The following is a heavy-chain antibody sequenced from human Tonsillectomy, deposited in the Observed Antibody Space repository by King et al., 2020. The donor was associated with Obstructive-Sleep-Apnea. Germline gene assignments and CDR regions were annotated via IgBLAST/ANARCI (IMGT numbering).Heavy chain of an antibody. J-gene: IGHJ5*02. D-gene: IGHD2-2*01. CDR1: GGSFSGYY. V-gene: IGHV4-34*01. CDR3: ARMRQYQLLFSLYNWIDP. Sequence: VQLQQWGAGLLKPSETLSLTCAVYGGSFSGYYWSWIRQPPGKGLEWIGEINHSGSTNYNPSLKSRVTISVDTSKNQFSLKLSSVTAADTAVYYCARMRQYQLLFSLYNWIDPWGQGTLVTVSS. CDR2: INHSGST.